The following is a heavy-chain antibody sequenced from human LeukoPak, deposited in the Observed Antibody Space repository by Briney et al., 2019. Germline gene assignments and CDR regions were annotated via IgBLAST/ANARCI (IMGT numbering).Heavy chain of an antibody. J-gene: IGHJ4*02. V-gene: IGHV4-4*09. CDR1: GVSITSHY. CDR2: ISDIGRT. CDR3: VVSPNKDFYDY. D-gene: IGHD2/OR15-2a*01. Sequence: SETLSLTCSLSGVSITSHYLNWIRHPPGRGLEWIGYISDIGRTNYNPSLKSRVTMSVDTSNGRFSLRLNSATAADTAVYYCVVSPNKDFYDYWGQGPLVTVSS.